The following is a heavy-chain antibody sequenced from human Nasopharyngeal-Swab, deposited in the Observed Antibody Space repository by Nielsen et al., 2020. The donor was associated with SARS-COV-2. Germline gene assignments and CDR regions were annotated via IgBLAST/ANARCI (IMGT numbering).Heavy chain of an antibody. CDR2: INHSGST. V-gene: IGHV4-34*01. Sequence: SETLSLTCVVYGGSFSGYYWSWIRQPPGKGLEWIGEINHSGSTNYNPSLKSRVTISVDTSKNQFSLKLSSVTAADTAVHYGARAAPLRYFDLGYYYYYGMDVWGQGTTVTVSS. D-gene: IGHD3-9*01. CDR3: ARAAPLRYFDLGYYYYYGMDV. CDR1: GGSFSGYY. J-gene: IGHJ6*02.